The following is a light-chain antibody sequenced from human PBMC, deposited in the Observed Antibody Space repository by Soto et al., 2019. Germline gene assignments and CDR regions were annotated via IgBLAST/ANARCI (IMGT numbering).Light chain of an antibody. CDR3: LQYHNLWA. CDR1: QKIYSW. J-gene: IGKJ1*01. CDR2: DAS. V-gene: IGKV1-5*01. Sequence: DIQMTQSPSTLSASVGDRVTITCRASQKIYSWLAWFQQKPGKAPKLLIYDASSLQSGVPSRFSGSESGTEFTLTISSLQPEDFTVYSCLQYHNLWAFGQGTKVEI.